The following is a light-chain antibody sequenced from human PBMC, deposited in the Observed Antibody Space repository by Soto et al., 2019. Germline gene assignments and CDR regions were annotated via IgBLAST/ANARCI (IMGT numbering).Light chain of an antibody. CDR1: QSISSN. V-gene: IGKV3-15*01. CDR2: GTS. Sequence: EIVMTQSPATLSVSPGERATLSCRASQSISSNLAWYQQKPGQAPRLLIFGTSTRATGIPAKFGGRGSGTEFTLTISSRQSEDFAIYYCQQYNNWPSLTFGGGTKVEIK. J-gene: IGKJ4*01. CDR3: QQYNNWPSLT.